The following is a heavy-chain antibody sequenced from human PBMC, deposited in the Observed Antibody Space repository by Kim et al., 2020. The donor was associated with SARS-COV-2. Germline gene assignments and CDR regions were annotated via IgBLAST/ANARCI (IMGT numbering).Heavy chain of an antibody. CDR3: VRESETSGNYFDH. V-gene: IGHV3-30*03. J-gene: IGHJ5*02. D-gene: IGHD3-10*01. Sequence: HYADSVKGRCTIIRDNSKTTLYLQMNSLRSEDTAVDDCVRESETSGNYFDHWGQGALVTVSS.